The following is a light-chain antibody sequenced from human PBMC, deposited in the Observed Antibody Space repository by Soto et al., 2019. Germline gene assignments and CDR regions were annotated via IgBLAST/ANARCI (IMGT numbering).Light chain of an antibody. V-gene: IGLV3-21*02. Sequence: SYELTQPPSVSVAPGQTARITCGGNNIGSESVHWYQQKPGQAPVVVVYDDRDRPSGIPERFSGSNSGNTATLTISRVEAGDEADYYCQVRDRSIDQVIFGGGTQLTVL. CDR3: QVRDRSIDQVI. J-gene: IGLJ7*01. CDR1: NIGSES. CDR2: DDR.